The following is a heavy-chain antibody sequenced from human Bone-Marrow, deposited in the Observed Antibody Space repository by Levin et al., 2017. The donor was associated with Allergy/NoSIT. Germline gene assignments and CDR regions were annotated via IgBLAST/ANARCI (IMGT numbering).Heavy chain of an antibody. CDR2: IYSGGST. D-gene: IGHD6-13*01. CDR1: GFTVSSNY. V-gene: IGHV3-66*01. CDR3: ARDGGSSWYGGGLDD. J-gene: IGHJ4*02. Sequence: GGSLRLSCAASGFTVSSNYMTWVRQAPGKGLEWVSVIYSGGSTYYADSLKGRFTISRDNSKNTVYLQMNSLRAEDTAVYYCARDGGSSWYGGGLDDWGQGTLVTVSS.